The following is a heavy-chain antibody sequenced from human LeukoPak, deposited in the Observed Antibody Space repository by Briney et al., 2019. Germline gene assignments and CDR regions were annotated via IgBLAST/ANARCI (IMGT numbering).Heavy chain of an antibody. CDR1: GFTFSSYS. J-gene: IGHJ4*02. CDR3: ASVTFGGVDNDY. V-gene: IGHV3-21*01. D-gene: IGHD3-16*01. CDR2: ISSSSSYI. Sequence: WGSLRLSCAASGFTFSSYSMNWVRQAPGKGLEWVSSISSSSSYIYYADSVKGRFTISRDNAKNSLYLQMNSLRAEDTAVYYCASVTFGGVDNDYWGQGTLVTVSS.